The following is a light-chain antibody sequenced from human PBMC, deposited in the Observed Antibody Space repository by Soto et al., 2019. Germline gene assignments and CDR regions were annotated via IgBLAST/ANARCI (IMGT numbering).Light chain of an antibody. V-gene: IGKV4-1*01. J-gene: IGKJ2*01. CDR2: WAS. Sequence: DIVMTQSPDSLAVSLGERATINCKSSQSVFYSSNNKNYLAWYQQKPGQPPKLLIYWASTRESGVPDRFSGSGSGTDFTLTVSSLQAEDVAVYYCQQYYDTLYTFGQGTKLEIK. CDR1: QSVFYSSNNKNY. CDR3: QQYYDTLYT.